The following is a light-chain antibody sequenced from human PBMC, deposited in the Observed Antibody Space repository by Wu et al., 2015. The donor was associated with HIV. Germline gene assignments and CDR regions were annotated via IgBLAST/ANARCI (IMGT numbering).Light chain of an antibody. CDR3: QQYKSFGT. CDR2: KAS. V-gene: IGKV1-5*03. CDR1: QSIGRW. J-gene: IGKJ1*01. Sequence: DIQMTQSPSTVSASVGDSVTITCRASQSIGRWLAWYQQKPGQAPKLLVYKASTLESGVPSRFSGSGSGTEFSLTITTLQPDDFATYYCQQYKSFGTFGQGTKVENK.